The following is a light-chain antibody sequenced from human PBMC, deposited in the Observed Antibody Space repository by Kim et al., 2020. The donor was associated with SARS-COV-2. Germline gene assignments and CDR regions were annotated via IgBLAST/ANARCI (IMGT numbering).Light chain of an antibody. J-gene: IGKJ2*01. Sequence: SRSVRERVTITCRASQSISSWLAWYQQKPGKAPKVLIYKASSLESGVPSRFSGSGSGTEFTLTISSLQPDDFASYYCQQYYTYPYTFGQGTKLEI. CDR1: QSISSW. V-gene: IGKV1-5*03. CDR3: QQYYTYPYT. CDR2: KAS.